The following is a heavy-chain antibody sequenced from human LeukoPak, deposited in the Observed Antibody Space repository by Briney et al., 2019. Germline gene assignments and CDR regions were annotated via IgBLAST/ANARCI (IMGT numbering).Heavy chain of an antibody. D-gene: IGHD1-26*01. CDR2: IYYTGST. CDR3: ARQSGGGSYYYFDY. Sequence: SETLSLTCTVSGGSISSHYWSWIRQPPGKGLEWLGYIYYTGSTNYNPSFKSRVTISLDTSKTQFSLELTSVTAADTAVYYCARQSGGGSYYYFDYWGQGTLVTVSS. CDR1: GGSISSHY. J-gene: IGHJ4*02. V-gene: IGHV4-59*08.